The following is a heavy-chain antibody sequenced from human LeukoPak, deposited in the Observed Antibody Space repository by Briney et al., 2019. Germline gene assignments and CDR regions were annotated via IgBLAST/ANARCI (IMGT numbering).Heavy chain of an antibody. V-gene: IGHV4-59*08. CDR1: GGSISSYY. Sequence: SQTLSLTCTVSGGSISSYYWSWIRQPPGKGLEWIGYIYYSGSTNYNPSLKSRVTISVDTSKNQFSLKLSSVIAADTAVYYCARQGELLAFFDYWGQGTLVTVSS. CDR2: IYYSGST. CDR3: ARQGELLAFFDY. D-gene: IGHD1-26*01. J-gene: IGHJ4*02.